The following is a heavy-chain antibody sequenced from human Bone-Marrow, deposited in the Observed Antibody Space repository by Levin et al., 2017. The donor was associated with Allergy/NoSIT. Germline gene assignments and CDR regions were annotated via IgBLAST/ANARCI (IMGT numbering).Heavy chain of an antibody. V-gene: IGHV3-30*18. CDR2: ISFDGRNT. D-gene: IGHD5-18*01. J-gene: IGHJ4*02. Sequence: GESLKISCAASGFTFDNYGMHWVRQAPGKGLEWVAAISFDGRNTRYTDSVKGRFSISRDSSKNTVYLQVNSLRPEDTAVYYCAKEVDTAMDVDNYFDYWGQGTLVTVSS. CDR1: GFTFDNYG. CDR3: AKEVDTAMDVDNYFDY.